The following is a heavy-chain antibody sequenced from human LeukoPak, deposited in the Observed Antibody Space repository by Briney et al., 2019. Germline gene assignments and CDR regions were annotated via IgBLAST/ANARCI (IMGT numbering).Heavy chain of an antibody. Sequence: GGSLRLSCAASGFTFSSYGMHWVRQAPGKGLEWVAVISYDGSNKYYADSVKGRFTISRDNSKNTLYLQMNSLRAEDTAVYYCAKDPGYSGYDREGDYFDYWGQGTLVTVSS. CDR2: ISYDGSNK. CDR1: GFTFSSYG. J-gene: IGHJ4*02. V-gene: IGHV3-30*18. CDR3: AKDPGYSGYDREGDYFDY. D-gene: IGHD5-12*01.